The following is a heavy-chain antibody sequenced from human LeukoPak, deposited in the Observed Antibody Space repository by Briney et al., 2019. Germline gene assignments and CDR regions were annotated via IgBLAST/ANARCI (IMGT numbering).Heavy chain of an antibody. CDR3: ARVFLDYMDV. V-gene: IGHV1-2*02. Sequence: ASVKVSCRASGYTFTGYYIHWVQQAPGQGLEWMGWINPNSGATNYAQKFQGRVTMTRDTSISTAYMELSRLRSGDTAVYYCARVFLDYMDVWGKGTTVTVSS. CDR1: GYTFTGYY. D-gene: IGHD3-3*01. J-gene: IGHJ6*03. CDR2: INPNSGAT.